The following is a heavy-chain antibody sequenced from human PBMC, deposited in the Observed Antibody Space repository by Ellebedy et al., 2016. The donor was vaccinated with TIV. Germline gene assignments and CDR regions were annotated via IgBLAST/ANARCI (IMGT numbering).Heavy chain of an antibody. D-gene: IGHD2-15*01. CDR3: GTPGGYVSGFGQ. CDR2: IYSGGST. V-gene: IGHV3-53*01. J-gene: IGHJ4*02. CDR1: GFTVSNTY. Sequence: GESLKISCAASGFTVSNTYMGWVRQAQGKGLDWVSVIYSGGSTYYADSVKGRFTISRDNSKNTLFLQMNSLRAEDTAVYYCGTPGGYVSGFGQWGQGTLVIVSS.